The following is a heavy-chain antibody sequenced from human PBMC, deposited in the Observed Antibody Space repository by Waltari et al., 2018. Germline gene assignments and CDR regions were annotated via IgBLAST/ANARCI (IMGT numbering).Heavy chain of an antibody. CDR3: AKVMVQGVIRGAVDI. CDR1: GFTFSSYA. D-gene: IGHD3-10*01. Sequence: QVQLVESGGGVVQPGRSLRLSCAASGFTFSSYAMHWVRQAPGQGLEWVAVISYDGSNKDYADSVKGRFTISRDNSKNTLYLKMNSLRAEDTAVYYCAKVMVQGVIRGAVDIWGQGTMVTVSS. J-gene: IGHJ3*02. CDR2: ISYDGSNK. V-gene: IGHV3-30-3*01.